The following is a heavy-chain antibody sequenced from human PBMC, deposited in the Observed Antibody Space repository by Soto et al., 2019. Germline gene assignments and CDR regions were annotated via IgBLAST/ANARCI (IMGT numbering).Heavy chain of an antibody. D-gene: IGHD3-22*01. CDR2: ISYDGSNK. V-gene: IGHV3-30*03. J-gene: IGHJ4*02. CDR3: ARGRSYYDSSGYLGNFDY. CDR1: GFTFSSYG. Sequence: GGSLRLSCAASGFTFSSYGMHWVRQAPGKGLEWVAVISYDGSNKYYADSVKGRFTISRDNSKNTLYLQMNSLRAEDTAVYYCARGRSYYDSSGYLGNFDYWGQGTLVTAPQ.